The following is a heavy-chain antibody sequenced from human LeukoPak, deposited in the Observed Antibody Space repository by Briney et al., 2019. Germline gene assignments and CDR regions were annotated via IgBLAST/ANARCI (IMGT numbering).Heavy chain of an antibody. CDR3: ARVGKCPLDLPIFGF. CDR1: GYTFTDYH. J-gene: IGHJ4*02. V-gene: IGHV1-2*02. CDR2: LNPNSGGT. D-gene: IGHD3-3*01. Sequence: ASVKVSCKPSGYTFTDYHLHWGRQAPGQGFEWRGWLNPNSGGTNYARTFQGRVTMTSDTSMRTTYMELSRLTPDDTAVYYCARVGKCPLDLPIFGFWGQGTRSTVSS.